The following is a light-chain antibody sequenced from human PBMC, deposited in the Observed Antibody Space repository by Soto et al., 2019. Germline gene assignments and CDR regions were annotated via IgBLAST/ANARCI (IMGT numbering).Light chain of an antibody. V-gene: IGKV2-28*01. CDR1: QSLLLGNGYNY. J-gene: IGKJ1*01. CDR3: MQALQTPRT. CDR2: LGS. Sequence: DIVMTQSPLSLTVTPGEPASISCRSSQSLLLGNGYNYLDWYLQKSGQSPQLLIYLGSTRASGVPDRFSGSGSGTDFTLKISRVETEDVGVYYCMQALQTPRTFGQGTKVEIK.